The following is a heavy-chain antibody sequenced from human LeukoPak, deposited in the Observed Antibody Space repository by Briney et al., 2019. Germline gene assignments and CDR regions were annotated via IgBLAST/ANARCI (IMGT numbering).Heavy chain of an antibody. V-gene: IGHV1-46*01. D-gene: IGHD1-1*01. CDR1: GYTFTSYY. J-gene: IGHJ4*02. Sequence: ASVKVSCKASGYTFTSYYMHWVRQAPGQGLEWMGIINPSGGSTSYAQKFQGRVTMTRDTSTSTVYMELSSLRSEDTAVYYCARDGEPIAGTYYFDYWGQGTLVTVSS. CDR3: ARDGEPIAGTYYFDY. CDR2: INPSGGST.